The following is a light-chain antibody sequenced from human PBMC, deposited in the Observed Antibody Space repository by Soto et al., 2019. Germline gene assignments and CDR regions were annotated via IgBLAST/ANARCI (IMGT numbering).Light chain of an antibody. V-gene: IGKV3-15*01. Sequence: EIVMTQSPATLSVSPGERDTLSCRASQSVGGNLAWYQQKPGQPPRLLIYAASSRPTGIPARFSGSGSGTEFTLTISSLQSEDFAVYFCQQYNTWPPWTFGQWTKVESK. CDR2: AAS. CDR1: QSVGGN. J-gene: IGKJ1*01. CDR3: QQYNTWPPWT.